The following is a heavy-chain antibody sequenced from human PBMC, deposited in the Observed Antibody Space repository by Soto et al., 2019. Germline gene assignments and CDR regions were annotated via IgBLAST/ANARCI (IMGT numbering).Heavy chain of an antibody. D-gene: IGHD3-10*01. J-gene: IGHJ4*02. CDR3: ARDRDAYYYGSGTFHSDY. CDR2: ISSSGGTT. V-gene: IGHV3-11*01. Sequence: LRLSCAASGFTFGDYYMTWIRQSPGQGLECVSYISSSGGTTYHADSVKGRFTISRDNAKNSLYLQMNSLRVEDSAVYYCARDRDAYYYGSGTFHSDYWGQGTLVTVSS. CDR1: GFTFGDYY.